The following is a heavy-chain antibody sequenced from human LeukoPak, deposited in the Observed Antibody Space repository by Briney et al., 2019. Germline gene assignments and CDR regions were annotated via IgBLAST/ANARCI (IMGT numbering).Heavy chain of an antibody. J-gene: IGHJ4*02. D-gene: IGHD5-18*01. Sequence: ASVKVSCKASGYTFTGGYMHWVRQAPGPGLEWMGCINPNSGGTNYAQKFQGRVTMTRDTSISTAYMELSRLRSDDTAVCYCARDRYSYGYVLCDWGQGTLVTVSS. CDR2: INPNSGGT. V-gene: IGHV1-2*02. CDR1: GYTFTGGY. CDR3: ARDRYSYGYVLCD.